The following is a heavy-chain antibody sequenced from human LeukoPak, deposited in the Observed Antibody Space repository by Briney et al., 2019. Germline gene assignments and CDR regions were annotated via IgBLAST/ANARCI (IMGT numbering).Heavy chain of an antibody. V-gene: IGHV4-59*01. J-gene: IGHJ6*03. CDR3: AIHYYGSGSPLYYMDV. Sequence: SETLSLTCTVSGGSISSYYWSWIRQPPGKGLEWIGYIYYSGSTSYNPSLKSRVTISVDTSKNQFSLKLSSVTAADTAVYYCAIHYYGSGSPLYYMDVWGKGTTVTISS. CDR2: IYYSGST. D-gene: IGHD3-10*01. CDR1: GGSISSYY.